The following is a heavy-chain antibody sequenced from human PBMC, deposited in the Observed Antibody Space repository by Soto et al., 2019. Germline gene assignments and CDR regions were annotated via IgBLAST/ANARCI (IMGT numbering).Heavy chain of an antibody. Sequence: SGPTLVNPTQTLTLTCTFSWFSLSTSGVGVGWIRQPPGKALEWLALIYWNDDKRYSPSLKSRLTITKDTSKNQVVLTMTNMDPVDTATYYCAHRAGEGYCSGGSCYSQASYYYYYGMDVWGQGTTVTVSS. CDR1: WFSLSTSGVG. J-gene: IGHJ6*02. CDR2: IYWNDDK. CDR3: AHRAGEGYCSGGSCYSQASYYYYYGMDV. V-gene: IGHV2-5*01. D-gene: IGHD2-15*01.